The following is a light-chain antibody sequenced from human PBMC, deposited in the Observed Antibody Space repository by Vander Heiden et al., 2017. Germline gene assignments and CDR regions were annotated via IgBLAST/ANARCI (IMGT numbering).Light chain of an antibody. J-gene: IGKJ2*01. Sequence: DIQMTQSPSSLSASVGDRVTITGQASEDITIYLNWYQQKPGKAPQLLIYDTSNLETGVSSRFSGSGSGTYFTFTISSLQPEDIATYYCHQYDNLPYTFGQGTKLGIK. CDR2: DTS. V-gene: IGKV1-33*01. CDR3: HQYDNLPYT. CDR1: EDITIY.